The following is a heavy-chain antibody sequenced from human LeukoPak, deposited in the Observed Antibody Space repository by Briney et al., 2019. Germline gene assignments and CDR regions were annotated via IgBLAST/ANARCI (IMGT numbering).Heavy chain of an antibody. Sequence: GGSLRLSCAASGFTFSSNYMSWVRQAPGKGLEWVSVIYSGGSTYYADSVKGRFTISRDNSKNTLYLQMNSLRAEDTAVYYCARAMRYYDILTGYYRHYYGMDVWGQGTTVTVSS. V-gene: IGHV3-53*01. J-gene: IGHJ6*02. CDR1: GFTFSSNY. CDR2: IYSGGST. CDR3: ARAMRYYDILTGYYRHYYGMDV. D-gene: IGHD3-9*01.